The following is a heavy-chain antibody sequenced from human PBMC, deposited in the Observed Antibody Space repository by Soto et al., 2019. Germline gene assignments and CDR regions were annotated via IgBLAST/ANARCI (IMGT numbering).Heavy chain of an antibody. D-gene: IGHD5-18*01. CDR3: ARETRTGMVTNNWFDP. Sequence: QVQLQESGPGLVKPSETLSLTCTVSGGSISSYYWSWIRQPPGKGLEWIGYIYYSGSTNYNPSLKSRVTISVDTSKIQFSLKLSSVTAADTAVYYCARETRTGMVTNNWFDPWGQGTLVTVSS. CDR1: GGSISSYY. CDR2: IYYSGST. V-gene: IGHV4-59*01. J-gene: IGHJ5*02.